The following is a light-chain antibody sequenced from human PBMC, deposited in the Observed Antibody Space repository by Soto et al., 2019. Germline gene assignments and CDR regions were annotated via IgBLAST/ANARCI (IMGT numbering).Light chain of an antibody. CDR3: QQYGSSPWT. Sequence: EFVLTQSPATLSVSPGDRATLSCMASQYIGIAVAWYHQRSGQAPRLLIFDASIRVPTTPARFSGSVSGTEFTLTISRLEPEDFAVYYCQQYGSSPWTFGQGTKVDI. CDR2: DAS. V-gene: IGKV3-20*01. CDR1: QYIGIA. J-gene: IGKJ1*01.